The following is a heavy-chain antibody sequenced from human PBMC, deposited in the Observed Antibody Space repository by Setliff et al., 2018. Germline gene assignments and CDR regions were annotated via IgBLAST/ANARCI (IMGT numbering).Heavy chain of an antibody. CDR1: GFSFTTFG. D-gene: IGHD3-22*01. CDR3: ARGYYDSYARYYVVGDY. Sequence: SVKVSCKTSGFSFTTFGFSWVRQAPGQGLEWMGWISPYNGDTKSARKFQGRVTVTADESTSTVYMELSSLRTEDTAVYYCARGYYDSYARYYVVGDYWGQGTPVTVSS. J-gene: IGHJ4*02. CDR2: ISPYNGDT. V-gene: IGHV1-18*01.